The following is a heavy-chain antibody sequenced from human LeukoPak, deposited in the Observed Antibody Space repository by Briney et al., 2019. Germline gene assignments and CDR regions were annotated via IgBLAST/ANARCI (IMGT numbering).Heavy chain of an antibody. CDR2: IYYSGST. Sequence: PPETLSLTCTVSGGSISSYYWSWIRQPPGKGLEWIGYIYYSGSTNYNPSLKSRVTISVDKSKNQFSLKLSSVTAADTAVYYCARESGSYYSWGQGTLVTVSS. D-gene: IGHD1-26*01. CDR1: GGSISSYY. J-gene: IGHJ4*02. V-gene: IGHV4-59*12. CDR3: ARESGSYYS.